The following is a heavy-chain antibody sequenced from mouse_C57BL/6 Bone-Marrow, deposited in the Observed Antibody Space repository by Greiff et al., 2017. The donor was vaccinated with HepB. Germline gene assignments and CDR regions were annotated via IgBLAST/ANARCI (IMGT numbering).Heavy chain of an antibody. Sequence: VQLKESGPELVKPGASVKIPCKASGYTFTDYNMDWVKQSHGKSLEWIGDINPNNGGTIYNQKFKGKATLTVDKSSSTAYMELRSLTSEDTAVYYCARRILGRIAYWGQGTLVTVSA. D-gene: IGHD4-1*01. V-gene: IGHV1-18*01. CDR3: ARRILGRIAY. J-gene: IGHJ3*01. CDR2: INPNNGGT. CDR1: GYTFTDYN.